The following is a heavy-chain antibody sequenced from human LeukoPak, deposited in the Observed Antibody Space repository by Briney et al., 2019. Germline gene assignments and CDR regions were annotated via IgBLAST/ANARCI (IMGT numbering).Heavy chain of an antibody. V-gene: IGHV3-7*01. CDR2: IKEDGSEK. D-gene: IGHD3-22*01. Sequence: GGSLRLSCAASGFTFSTYWMSWVRQAPGKGLEWVANIKEDGSEKYYGDPVKGRFTISRDNAKNSLYLQMNSLRAEDTAVYYCARDSSGYQWGQGTLVTVSS. J-gene: IGHJ4*02. CDR3: ARDSSGYQ. CDR1: GFTFSTYW.